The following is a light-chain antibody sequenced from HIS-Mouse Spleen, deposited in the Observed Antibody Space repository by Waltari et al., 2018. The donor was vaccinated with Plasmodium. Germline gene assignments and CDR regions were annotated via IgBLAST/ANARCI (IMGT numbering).Light chain of an antibody. J-gene: IGKJ2*01. CDR1: QSVSSSY. CDR2: GAS. V-gene: IGKV3-20*01. Sequence: EIVLTQSPGTLSLSPGERATLSCRASQSVSSSYLAWYQQKPGQAPRLLIYGASSRAPGSPDRFSGSGSVTDFTLTISRLEPEDVAVYYCQQYGSSPYTFGQGTKLEIK. CDR3: QQYGSSPYT.